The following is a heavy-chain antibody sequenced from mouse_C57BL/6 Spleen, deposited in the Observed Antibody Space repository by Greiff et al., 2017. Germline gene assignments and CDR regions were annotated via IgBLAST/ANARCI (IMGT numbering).Heavy chain of an antibody. D-gene: IGHD2-4*01. CDR2: IWWDGDK. J-gene: IGHJ1*03. Sequence: QVTLKVCGPGILQPSQTLSLTCSFSGFSLSTFGMGVGWIRQPSGKGLEWLAHIWWDGDKYYNPALKSRLTISKDTSKNQVFLKIANVDAADTATYYCARSLYYDYETDWYFDVWGTGTTVTVSS. CDR3: ARSLYYDYETDWYFDV. V-gene: IGHV8-8*01. CDR1: GFSLSTFGMG.